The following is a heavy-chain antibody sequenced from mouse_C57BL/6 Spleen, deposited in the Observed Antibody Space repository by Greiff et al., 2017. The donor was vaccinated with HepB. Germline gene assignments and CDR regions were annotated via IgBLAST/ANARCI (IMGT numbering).Heavy chain of an antibody. Sequence: HVQLQQSGAELVRPGASVTLSCKASGYTFTDYEMHWVKQTPVHGLEWIGAIDPETGGTAYNQKFKGKAILTADKSSSTAYMELRSLTSEDSAVYYCTRSPITTVVATPFDYWGQGTTLTVSS. CDR3: TRSPITTVVATPFDY. J-gene: IGHJ2*01. CDR1: GYTFTDYE. D-gene: IGHD1-1*01. V-gene: IGHV1-15*01. CDR2: IDPETGGT.